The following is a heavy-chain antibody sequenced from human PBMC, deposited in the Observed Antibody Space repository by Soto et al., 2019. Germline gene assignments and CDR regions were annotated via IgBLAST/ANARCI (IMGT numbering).Heavy chain of an antibody. V-gene: IGHV3-33*01. D-gene: IGHD1-26*01. CDR1: GFTFSSYG. CDR3: ARATELSKGPFDY. J-gene: IGHJ4*02. Sequence: HPGGSLRLSCAASGFTFSSYGMHWVRQAPGKGLEWVAVIWYDGSNKYYADSVKGRFTISRDNSKNTLYLQMNSLRAEDTAVYYCARATELSKGPFDYWGQGTLVTVSS. CDR2: IWYDGSNK.